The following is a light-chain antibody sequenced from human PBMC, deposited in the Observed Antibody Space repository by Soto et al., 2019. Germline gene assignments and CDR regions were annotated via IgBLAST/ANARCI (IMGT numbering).Light chain of an antibody. CDR1: SSNIGSNY. CDR2: MNN. V-gene: IGLV1-47*01. J-gene: IGLJ3*02. Sequence: QSVLTQPRSASGTPGQRVTISCSGSSSNIGSNYVYSCQQLPGSTPKLLIYMNNQRPSGVPARFSGSKPGTSASLAISGLRSEEEADYYCAAWDDSLSVGVFGGGTKVTVL. CDR3: AAWDDSLSVGV.